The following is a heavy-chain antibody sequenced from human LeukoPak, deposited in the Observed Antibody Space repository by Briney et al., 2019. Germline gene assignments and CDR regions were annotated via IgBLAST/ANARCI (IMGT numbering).Heavy chain of an antibody. D-gene: IGHD3-22*01. CDR2: IYYSGST. Sequence: SQTLSHTCTVSGGSISSGGYYWSWIRQHPGKGLEWIGYIYYSGSTYYNPSLKSRVTISVDTSKNQFSLKLSSVTAADTAVYYCARDEIYDSSGTRHWYFDLWGRGTLVTVSS. CDR3: ARDEIYDSSGTRHWYFDL. V-gene: IGHV4-31*03. CDR1: GGSISSGGYY. J-gene: IGHJ2*01.